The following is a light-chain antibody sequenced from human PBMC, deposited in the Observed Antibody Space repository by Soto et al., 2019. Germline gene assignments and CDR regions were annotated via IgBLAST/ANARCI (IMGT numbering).Light chain of an antibody. CDR1: QSISSH. V-gene: IGKV1-39*01. CDR2: GAS. Sequence: DIQVTQSPSSLSASVGDRVTITCRASQSISSHLNWYRQKTGQAPELLIYGASSSKSGVPSRFSVSGSGTDSTLTINSVQPDDFASYYCQVSYSTSLTFGGGTKVEMK. CDR3: QVSYSTSLT. J-gene: IGKJ4*01.